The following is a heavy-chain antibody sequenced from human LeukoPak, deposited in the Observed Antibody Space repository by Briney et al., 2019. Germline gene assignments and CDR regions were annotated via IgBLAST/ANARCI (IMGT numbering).Heavy chain of an antibody. CDR1: GFTFSSYS. CDR2: LSSSSSTI. J-gene: IGHJ4*02. CDR3: AKGVKHIVVVTAQHFFDY. Sequence: HPGGSLRLSCAASGFTFSSYSMNWVRQAPGKGLEWVSYLSSSSSTIYYADSVKGRFTISRDIAKNSLYLQMNSLRAEDTAVYYCAKGVKHIVVVTAQHFFDYWGQGTLVTVSS. D-gene: IGHD2-21*02. V-gene: IGHV3-48*01.